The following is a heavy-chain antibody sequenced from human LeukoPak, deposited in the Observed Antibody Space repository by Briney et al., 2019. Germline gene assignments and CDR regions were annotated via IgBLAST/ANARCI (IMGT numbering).Heavy chain of an antibody. Sequence: ASVKVSCKASGYTFTSYAISWVRQAPGQGLEWMGWASAYNGNTNYAQKFQGRVTMTTDTSTTTAYMELRSPRYDDTAVYYCARDGAVAGEFDYWGQGTLVTVSS. CDR1: GYTFTSYA. J-gene: IGHJ4*02. CDR2: ASAYNGNT. CDR3: ARDGAVAGEFDY. V-gene: IGHV1-18*04. D-gene: IGHD6-19*01.